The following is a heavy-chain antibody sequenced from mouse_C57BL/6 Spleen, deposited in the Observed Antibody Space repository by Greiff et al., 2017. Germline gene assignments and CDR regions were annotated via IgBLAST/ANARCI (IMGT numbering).Heavy chain of an antibody. CDR2: IYPGDGDT. J-gene: IGHJ4*01. Sequence: QVQLQQSGPELVKPGASVKISCKASGYAFSGSWMNWVKQRPGQGLEWIGRIYPGDGDTNYNGKFKGKDTLTADKSSSTAYMQLSSLTSEDSAVYFCARYYGSRGYYYAMDYWGQGTSVTVSS. V-gene: IGHV1-82*01. CDR3: ARYYGSRGYYYAMDY. D-gene: IGHD1-1*01. CDR1: GYAFSGSW.